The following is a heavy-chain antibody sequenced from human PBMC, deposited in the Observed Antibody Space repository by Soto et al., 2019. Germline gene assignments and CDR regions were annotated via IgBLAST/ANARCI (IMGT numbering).Heavy chain of an antibody. V-gene: IGHV1-69*13. Sequence: ASVTVSCTASGGTFSSYAINWVRQAPGQGLEWMGGIIPIFGTANHAQRFQGRVTITADESTSTAYMELSSLRSEDTAVYYCARDRGPSSGYYPYWFDPWGQGTLVTSPQ. CDR2: IIPIFGTA. J-gene: IGHJ5*02. CDR1: GGTFSSYA. CDR3: ARDRGPSSGYYPYWFDP. D-gene: IGHD3-22*01.